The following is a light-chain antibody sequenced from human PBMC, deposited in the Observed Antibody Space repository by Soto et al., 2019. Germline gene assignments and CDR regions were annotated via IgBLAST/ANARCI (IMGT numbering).Light chain of an antibody. V-gene: IGKV1-27*01. CDR3: QRYSSVIT. J-gene: IGKJ5*01. CDR1: QGISSF. CDR2: GAS. Sequence: DIQMTQSPSSLSASVGDRVTITCRASQGISSFVAWYQQKPGKVPRLVISGASTLQSGVTSRFSGSVSGTDFTLTFTSLQPEDVATYYCQRYSSVITFGQGTRLEIK.